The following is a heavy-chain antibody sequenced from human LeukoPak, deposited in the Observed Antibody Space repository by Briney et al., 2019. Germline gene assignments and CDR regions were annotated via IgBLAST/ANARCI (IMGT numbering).Heavy chain of an antibody. J-gene: IGHJ5*02. D-gene: IGHD4-17*01. Sequence: GGSLRLSCAASGFTVSDYYMSWIRQAPGKGLEWVSYISSSGSTIYYADSVKGRFTISRDNAKNSLYLQMNSLRAEDTAVYYCAVYGDYAQSGNWFDPWGQGTLVTVSS. V-gene: IGHV3-11*01. CDR2: ISSSGSTI. CDR3: AVYGDYAQSGNWFDP. CDR1: GFTVSDYY.